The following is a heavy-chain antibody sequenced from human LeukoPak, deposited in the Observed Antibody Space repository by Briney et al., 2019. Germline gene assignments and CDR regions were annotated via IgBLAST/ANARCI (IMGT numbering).Heavy chain of an antibody. V-gene: IGHV1-69*04. CDR3: ARGVVPAAFYYYYYGMDV. Sequence: SVKVSCKASGGTFSSYAISWVRQAPGQGLEWMGRIIPILGIANYAQKFQGRVTITADKSTSTAYMELSSLRSEDTAAYYCARGVVPAAFYYYYYGMDVWGQGTTVTVSS. J-gene: IGHJ6*02. CDR2: IIPILGIA. D-gene: IGHD2-2*01. CDR1: GGTFSSYA.